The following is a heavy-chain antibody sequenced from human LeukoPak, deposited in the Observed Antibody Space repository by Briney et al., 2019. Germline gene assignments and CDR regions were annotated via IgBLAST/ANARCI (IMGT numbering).Heavy chain of an antibody. CDR2: ISGSAGST. D-gene: IGHD6-19*01. CDR3: ASSEQCLDRSDY. V-gene: IGHV3-23*01. Sequence: GGSLRLSCAASGFTFSTYAMSWVRQAPGKGLEWVSAISGSAGSTYYADSVKGRFTISRDNSKNTLYLQMNSLRAEDTAVYYCASSEQCLDRSDYWGQGTLVTVSS. CDR1: GFTFSTYA. J-gene: IGHJ4*02.